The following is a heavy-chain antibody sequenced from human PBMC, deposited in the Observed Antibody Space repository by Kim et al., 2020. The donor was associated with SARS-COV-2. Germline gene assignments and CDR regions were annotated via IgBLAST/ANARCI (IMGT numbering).Heavy chain of an antibody. CDR1: GFTFSSYW. V-gene: IGHV3-74*01. Sequence: GGSLRLSCAASGFTFSSYWMHWVRQAPGKGLVWVSRINSDGSSTSYADSVKGRFTISRDNAKNTLYLQMNSLRAEDTAVYYCARVLTCCGDCYASYYYYGMAVWGQGTTVTLS. CDR2: INSDGSST. CDR3: ARVLTCCGDCYASYYYYGMAV. J-gene: IGHJ6*02. D-gene: IGHD2-21*02.